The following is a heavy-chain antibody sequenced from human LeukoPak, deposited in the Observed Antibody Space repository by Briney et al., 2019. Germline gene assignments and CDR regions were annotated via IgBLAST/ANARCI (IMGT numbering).Heavy chain of an antibody. J-gene: IGHJ4*02. Sequence: SETLSLTCAVYGGSYSGYYWSWVRQPPGKGLEWIGEINHSGSTNYNPSLKSRVTISVDTSKNQFSLKLSSVTAAHTAVYYCARPSGYSYGYFFYWGQGTLVTVSS. CDR3: ARPSGYSYGYFFY. CDR1: GGSYSGYY. V-gene: IGHV4-34*01. CDR2: INHSGST. D-gene: IGHD5-18*01.